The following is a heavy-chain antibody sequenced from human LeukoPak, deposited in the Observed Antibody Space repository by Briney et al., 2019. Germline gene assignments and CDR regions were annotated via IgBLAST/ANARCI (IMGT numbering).Heavy chain of an antibody. J-gene: IGHJ3*02. CDR2: ISYDGSNK. Sequence: GRSLRLSCAASGFTFSSYAMHWVRQAPGKGLEWVAFISYDGSNKNYADSVKGRFTISRDNAKNSLYLQMNSLRAEDTAVYYCARGGTYGDPRPRAFDIWGQGTMVTVSS. CDR3: ARGGTYGDPRPRAFDI. D-gene: IGHD4-17*01. CDR1: GFTFSSYA. V-gene: IGHV3-30-3*01.